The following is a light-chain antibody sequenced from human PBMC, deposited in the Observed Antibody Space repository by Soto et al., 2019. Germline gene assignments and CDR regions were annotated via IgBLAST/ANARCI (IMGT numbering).Light chain of an antibody. CDR1: SSNIGNNY. CDR3: GTWDSSLSAYV. Sequence: QSVLTQPPSVSAAPGQKVTISCCGSSSNIGNNYVSWYQQLPGTAPKLLIYDNNKRPSGIPDRFSGSKSGTSATLGITGLQTGDEADYYCGTWDSSLSAYVFGTGTKVTV. J-gene: IGLJ1*01. CDR2: DNN. V-gene: IGLV1-51*01.